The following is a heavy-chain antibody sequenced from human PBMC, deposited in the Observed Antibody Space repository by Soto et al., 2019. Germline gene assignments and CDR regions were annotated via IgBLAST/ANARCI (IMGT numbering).Heavy chain of an antibody. Sequence: PSETLSLTCAVYGGSFSGYDGSWLRQPPGKGLEWIGYIYYSGSTNYNSSLKSRVTITLDTSKNQFSLKLTSVTAADTAVYYCARVGRGYSYSYLPLDYWGQGALVTVSS. CDR2: IYYSGST. CDR1: GGSFSGYD. CDR3: ARVGRGYSYSYLPLDY. D-gene: IGHD5-18*01. J-gene: IGHJ4*02. V-gene: IGHV4-59*01.